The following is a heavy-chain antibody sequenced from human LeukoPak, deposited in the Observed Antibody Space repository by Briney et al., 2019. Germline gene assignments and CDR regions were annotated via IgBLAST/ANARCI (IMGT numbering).Heavy chain of an antibody. CDR3: AKVDYWSPENYFDS. D-gene: IGHD1-1*01. CDR2: IWYDGSNK. Sequence: GGSLRFSCAASGFTFSSYGMHWVRQAPGKGLEWVAVIWYDGSNKYYADSVKGRFTISRDNSQNTVFLQMNSLRVEDTAVYYCAKVDYWSPENYFDSWGQGTLVTVSS. J-gene: IGHJ4*02. V-gene: IGHV3-33*06. CDR1: GFTFSSYG.